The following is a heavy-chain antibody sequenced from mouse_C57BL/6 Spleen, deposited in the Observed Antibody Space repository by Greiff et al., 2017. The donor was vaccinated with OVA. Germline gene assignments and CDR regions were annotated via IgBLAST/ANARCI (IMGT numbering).Heavy chain of an antibody. CDR3: ARDYGSSYLYYAMDY. CDR1: GYAFSSYW. Sequence: QVQLQQSGAELVKPGASVKISCKASGYAFSSYWMNWVKQRPGKGLEWIGQIYPGDGDTNYNGKFKGKATLTADKSSSTAYMQLSSLTSEDSAVYFCARDYGSSYLYYAMDYWGQGTSVTVSS. CDR2: IYPGDGDT. J-gene: IGHJ4*01. D-gene: IGHD1-1*01. V-gene: IGHV1-80*01.